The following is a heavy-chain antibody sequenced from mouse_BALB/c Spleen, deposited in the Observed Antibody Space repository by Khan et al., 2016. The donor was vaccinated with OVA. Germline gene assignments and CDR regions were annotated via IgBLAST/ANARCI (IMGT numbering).Heavy chain of an antibody. CDR1: GYIFTSYW. J-gene: IGHJ2*01. CDR3: AREEAVYHFDH. CDR2: IYPGTDNS. D-gene: IGHD3-3*01. V-gene: IGHV1S132*01. Sequence: VQLQESGAELVRPGASVKLSCKTSGYIFTSYWIHWIKQRSGQGLEWIARIYPGTDNSYYNEKFKDKATLTADKSSSTAYMQLSSLKSEDSVVYFCAREEAVYHFDHWGQGTTLTVSS.